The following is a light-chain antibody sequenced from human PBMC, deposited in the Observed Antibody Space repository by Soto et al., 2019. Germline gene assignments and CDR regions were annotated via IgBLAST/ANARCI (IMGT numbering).Light chain of an antibody. CDR3: QHYGTSSYT. Sequence: EIVLTQSPGTLSLSPGERATLSCRASQSVSSSYLAWYQQKPGQAPRLLIYVASSRATGIPDRFSGSGSGRAFTLTISRLEPEDFAVYYCQHYGTSSYTFGQGTKLEIK. J-gene: IGKJ2*01. V-gene: IGKV3-20*01. CDR1: QSVSSSY. CDR2: VAS.